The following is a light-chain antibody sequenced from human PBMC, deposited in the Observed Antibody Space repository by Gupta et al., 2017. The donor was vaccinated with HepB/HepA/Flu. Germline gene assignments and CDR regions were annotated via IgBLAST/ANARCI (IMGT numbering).Light chain of an antibody. CDR3: SSYTSGNTPHV. J-gene: IGLJ1*01. Sequence: SALTQPAPVPGSPGQSITSACTGTSSDVGGYNYVSWYQQHPGKAPKLMIYDVSNRPSGLSSRFSGSKSGNTASLTIAGLQAEDEADYYCSSYTSGNTPHVFGTGTKVTVL. V-gene: IGLV2-14*03. CDR2: DVS. CDR1: SSDVGGYNY.